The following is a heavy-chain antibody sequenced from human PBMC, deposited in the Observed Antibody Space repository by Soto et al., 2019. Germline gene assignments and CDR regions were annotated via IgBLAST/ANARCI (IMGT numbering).Heavy chain of an antibody. D-gene: IGHD3-10*01. CDR2: ISSSSSTI. J-gene: IGHJ3*01. V-gene: IGHV3-48*02. CDR1: GFTFSSYS. Sequence: GGSLRLSCAASGFTFSSYSMNWVRQAPGKGLEWVSYISSSSSTIYYADSVKGRFTISRDNAKNSLYLQMNSLRDEDAAVYYGARDLTRGVSGDAFDVWGQGTMVTVSS. CDR3: ARDLTRGVSGDAFDV.